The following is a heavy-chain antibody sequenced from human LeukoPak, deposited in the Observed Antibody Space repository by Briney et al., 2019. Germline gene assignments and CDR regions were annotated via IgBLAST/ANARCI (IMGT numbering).Heavy chain of an antibody. Sequence: ASVKVSCKASGYTFTDYYMHWVRQAPGQGLEWMGRINPYSGGTNYAQKFQGRVTMTRDTSISTAYMELRRLKSDDTAVYYCARDYSSGWCVYWGQGTLVTVSS. V-gene: IGHV1-2*06. D-gene: IGHD6-19*01. CDR1: GYTFTDYY. J-gene: IGHJ4*02. CDR2: INPYSGGT. CDR3: ARDYSSGWCVY.